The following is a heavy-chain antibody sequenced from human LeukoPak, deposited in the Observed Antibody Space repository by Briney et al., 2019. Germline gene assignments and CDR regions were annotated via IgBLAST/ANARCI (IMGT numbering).Heavy chain of an antibody. CDR1: GYTFTSYG. CDR3: ARQGTDQLLYY. V-gene: IGHV1-69*13. J-gene: IGHJ4*02. D-gene: IGHD2-2*01. Sequence: SVKVSCKASGYTFTSYGISWVRQAPGQGLEWMGGIIPIFGTANYAQKFQGRVTITADESTSTAYMELSSLRSEDTAVYYCARQGTDQLLYYWGQGTLVTVSS. CDR2: IIPIFGTA.